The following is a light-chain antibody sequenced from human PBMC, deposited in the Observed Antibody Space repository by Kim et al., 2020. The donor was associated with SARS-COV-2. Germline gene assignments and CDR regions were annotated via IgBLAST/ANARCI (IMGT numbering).Light chain of an antibody. J-gene: IGKJ5*01. Sequence: PGERATLSCRASQSVSSSYLAWYQQKPGQAPRLLIYGASSRATGIPDRFSGSGSVTDFTLTISRLEPEDFAVYYCQQYGSSPLVTFGQGTRLEIK. CDR1: QSVSSSY. V-gene: IGKV3-20*01. CDR2: GAS. CDR3: QQYGSSPLVT.